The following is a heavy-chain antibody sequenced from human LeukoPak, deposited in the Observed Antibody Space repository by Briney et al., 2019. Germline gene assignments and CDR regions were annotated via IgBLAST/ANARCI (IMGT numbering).Heavy chain of an antibody. V-gene: IGHV3-30*18. CDR1: GFTFSSYG. CDR2: ISYDGSNK. J-gene: IGHJ4*02. D-gene: IGHD2-15*01. CDR3: AKDNGVVVAADYFDY. Sequence: GGSLRLSCAASGFTFSSYGMHWVRQAPGKGLRWVAVISYDGSNKYYADSVKGRFTISRDNSKNTLYLQMNSLRAEDTAVYYCAKDNGVVVAADYFDYWGQGTLVTVSS.